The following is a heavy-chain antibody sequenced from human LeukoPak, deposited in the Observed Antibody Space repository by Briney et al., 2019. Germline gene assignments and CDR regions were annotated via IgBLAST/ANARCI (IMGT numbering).Heavy chain of an antibody. V-gene: IGHV4-39*01. CDR1: GGSISSSSYY. J-gene: IGHJ4*02. CDR3: ASPGNSSSSYDY. Sequence: SETLSLTCTVSGGSISSSSYYWGWIRQPPGKGLEWIGSIYHSGSTYYNSSLKSRVTISVDTSKNQFSLKLSSVTAADTAVYYCASPGNSSSSYDYWGQGTLVTVSS. D-gene: IGHD6-13*01. CDR2: IYHSGST.